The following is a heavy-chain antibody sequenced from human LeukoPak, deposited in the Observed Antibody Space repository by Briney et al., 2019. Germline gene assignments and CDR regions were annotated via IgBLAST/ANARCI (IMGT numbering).Heavy chain of an antibody. CDR2: IIPIFGTA. CDR1: GGTFSSYA. CDR3: ARVGRMKTRDAFDI. Sequence: SVKVSCKASGGTFSSYAISWVRQAPGQGLEWMGGIIPIFGTANYAQKFQGRVTITTDESTSTAYMELSSLRSDDTAVYYCARVGRMKTRDAFDIWGQGTMVTVSS. J-gene: IGHJ3*02. V-gene: IGHV1-69*05. D-gene: IGHD2-15*01.